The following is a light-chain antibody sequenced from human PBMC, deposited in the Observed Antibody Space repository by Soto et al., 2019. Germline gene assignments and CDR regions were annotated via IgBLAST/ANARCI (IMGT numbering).Light chain of an antibody. V-gene: IGKV3-11*01. Sequence: EIVLTQSPATLSLSPGERATLSCRASQSVSSYLAWYQQKPGKAHRLLIYDASTKATGIPARFIGSGSGTDFAVTISSLEPEDFAVYYCQQRSNWPLTFGGGTKVEIK. CDR1: QSVSSY. J-gene: IGKJ4*01. CDR2: DAS. CDR3: QQRSNWPLT.